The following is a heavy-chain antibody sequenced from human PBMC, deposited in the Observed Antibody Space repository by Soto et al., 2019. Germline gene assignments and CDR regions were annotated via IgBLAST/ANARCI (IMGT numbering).Heavy chain of an antibody. CDR1: VFTFSTYA. D-gene: IGHD1-1*01. V-gene: IGHV3-23*01. J-gene: IGHJ3*02. CDR2: ISGSSGST. Sequence: GSLRLSCAPSVFTFSTYAMSWIPQAPGKGLVWFSGISGSSGSTYYADSVNSRLTITTDNSKNTLYLQMNSLRAEDTAVYYCAKHERDVGFDIWGQGTMVTVSS. CDR3: AKHERDVGFDI.